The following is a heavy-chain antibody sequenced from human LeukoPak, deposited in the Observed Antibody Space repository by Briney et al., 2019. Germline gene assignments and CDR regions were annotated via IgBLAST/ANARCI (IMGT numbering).Heavy chain of an antibody. CDR1: GVSISGYY. D-gene: IGHD1-26*01. V-gene: IGHV4-59*08. J-gene: IGHJ4*02. CDR3: ARQRWALSGNYWLFDY. Sequence: SETLSLTCTVSGVSISGYYWSWIRQPPGKGLEWIGYIYFSGSTNYSPSLKSRVTISVDTSKNQFSLRLSSVTAADTAVYYCARQRWALSGNYWLFDYWGQGTLVSVSS. CDR2: IYFSGST.